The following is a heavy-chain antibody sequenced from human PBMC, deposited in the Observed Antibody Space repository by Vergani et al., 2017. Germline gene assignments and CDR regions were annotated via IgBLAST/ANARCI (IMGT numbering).Heavy chain of an antibody. CDR1: GGSISSYY. CDR2: INHSGST. CDR3: ARAVPAAIVGYWFDP. D-gene: IGHD2-2*01. V-gene: IGHV4-59*12. J-gene: IGHJ5*02. Sequence: QVQLQESGPGLVKPSETLSLICTVSGGSISSYYWGWIRQPPGKGLEWIGEINHSGSTNYNPSLKSRVTISVDTSKNQFSLKLNSVTAADTAVYYCARAVPAAIVGYWFDPWGQGTLVTVSS.